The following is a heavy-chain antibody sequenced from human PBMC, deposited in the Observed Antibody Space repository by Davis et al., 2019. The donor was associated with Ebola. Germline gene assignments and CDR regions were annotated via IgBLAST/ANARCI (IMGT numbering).Heavy chain of an antibody. V-gene: IGHV1-3*04. CDR2: ISTGNGNA. CDR1: GYIFTSYA. Sequence: ASVKVSCKASGYIFTSYAIHWVRQAPGQRLEWMGWISTGNGNARYSQKFQGRVTITRDTSASTAYMELSSLRSEDTAVYYCARLPYYDILTGYHNWFDPWGQGTLVTVSS. CDR3: ARLPYYDILTGYHNWFDP. J-gene: IGHJ5*02. D-gene: IGHD3-9*01.